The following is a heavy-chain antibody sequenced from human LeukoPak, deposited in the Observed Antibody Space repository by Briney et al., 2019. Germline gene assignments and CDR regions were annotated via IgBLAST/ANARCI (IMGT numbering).Heavy chain of an antibody. V-gene: IGHV3-23*01. CDR1: GFTFSSYA. CDR3: AKRSVGSSGYDY. J-gene: IGHJ4*02. D-gene: IGHD6-19*01. CDR2: ISGSGGST. Sequence: PGGSLRLSCAASGFTFSSYAMSWVRQAPGKGLEWVSAISGSGGSTYYADSVKGRLTISRDNSRNTLYLQMNSLRAEDTAVYYCAKRSVGSSGYDYWGQGTLVTVSS.